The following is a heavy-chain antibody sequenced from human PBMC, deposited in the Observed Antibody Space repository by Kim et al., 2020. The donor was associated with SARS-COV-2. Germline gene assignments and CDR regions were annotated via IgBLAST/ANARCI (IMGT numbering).Heavy chain of an antibody. CDR3: ARGVRDSSGPYATDV. D-gene: IGHD3-22*01. CDR2: ISYDGSNK. Sequence: GGSLRLSCAASGFTFSACAIHWVRQAPGKGLEWVAVISYDGSNKYYADSVKGRFTISRDNSDNTLYLQMDSLRDGDTAMYYCARGVRDSSGPYATDVRGQGTRVTVS. J-gene: IGHJ6*02. CDR1: GFTFSACA. V-gene: IGHV3-30*04.